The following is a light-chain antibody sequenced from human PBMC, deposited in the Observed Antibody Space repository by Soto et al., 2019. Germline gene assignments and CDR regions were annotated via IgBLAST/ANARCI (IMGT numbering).Light chain of an antibody. J-gene: IGKJ1*01. CDR2: DAS. CDR1: QSVSSY. CDR3: QQRSNWPRT. Sequence: EIVLTQSPATLSLSPGERATLSCRASQSVSSYLAWYQQKPGQAPRLLIYDASNRATGIAASFSGSGSGTDFTLTISSLEPEDFAVYYCQQRSNWPRTFGQGTKVDIK. V-gene: IGKV3-11*01.